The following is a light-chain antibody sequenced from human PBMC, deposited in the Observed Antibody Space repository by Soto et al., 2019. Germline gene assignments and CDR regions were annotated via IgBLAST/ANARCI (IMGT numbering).Light chain of an antibody. Sequence: EIVLTHSPGTLSLSPLEIATVSCRASQSVSSSYLAWYQQKPGQAPRLLIYGASSRATGIPDRFSGSRSGTDFTLTISSLEPEDFGVYFCHQRNKFGQGTRLEI. J-gene: IGKJ5*01. CDR3: HQRNK. CDR2: GAS. V-gene: IGKV3D-20*02. CDR1: QSVSSSY.